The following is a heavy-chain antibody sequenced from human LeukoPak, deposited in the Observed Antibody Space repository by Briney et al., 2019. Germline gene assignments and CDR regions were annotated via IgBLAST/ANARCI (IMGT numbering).Heavy chain of an antibody. J-gene: IGHJ4*02. D-gene: IGHD3-10*01. Sequence: GGSLRLSCAASGFTFSNYNMNWVRQAPGKGLEWVSSITSTSNIYYADSVKGRFTISRDNAKNSLYLQMNSLRAEDTAVYYCASQIITGIRGVGIDYWGQGTLVTVSS. CDR3: ASQIITGIRGVGIDY. CDR1: GFTFSNYN. CDR2: ITSTSNI. V-gene: IGHV3-69-1*01.